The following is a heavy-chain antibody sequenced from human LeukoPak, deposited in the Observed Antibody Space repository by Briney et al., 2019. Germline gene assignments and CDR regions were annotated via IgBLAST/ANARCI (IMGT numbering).Heavy chain of an antibody. CDR2: IFHSGST. CDR1: SGSISSRNW. D-gene: IGHD4-17*01. V-gene: IGHV4-4*02. Sequence: SETLSLTCAVSSGSISSRNWWTWVRQPPGKGLEWIGEIFHSGSTYYNPSLKSRVTISVDTSKNQFSLKLSSVTAADTAVYYCARGALETVTTSDWGQGALVTVSS. CDR3: ARGALETVTTSD. J-gene: IGHJ4*02.